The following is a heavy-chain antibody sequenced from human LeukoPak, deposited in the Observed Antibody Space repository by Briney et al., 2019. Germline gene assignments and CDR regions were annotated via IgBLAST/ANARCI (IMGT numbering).Heavy chain of an antibody. J-gene: IGHJ4*02. V-gene: IGHV1-2*02. CDR1: GYTFTGYY. D-gene: IGHD2-15*01. CDR3: AREGYCSGGSCYSFDY. CDR2: INPNSGGT. Sequence: ASVTVSCKASGYTFTGYYMHWVRQAPGQGLEWMGWINPNSGGTNYAQKFQGRVTMTRDTSISTAYMELSSLRSEDTAVYYCAREGYCSGGSCYSFDYWGQGTLVTVSS.